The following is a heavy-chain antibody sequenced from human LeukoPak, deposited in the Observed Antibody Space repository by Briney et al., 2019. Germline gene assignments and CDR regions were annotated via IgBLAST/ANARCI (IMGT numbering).Heavy chain of an antibody. CDR3: ARHRQWLAFIDY. Sequence: SETLSLTCTVSGGSISNSNYYWGWIRQPPGKGLEWIGTIYYSASTYYNPSLKSRVTISIDASKNQFSLKLRSVTAADTAVYYCARHRQWLAFIDYWGQGALVTVSS. D-gene: IGHD6-19*01. CDR2: IYYSAST. CDR1: GGSISNSNYY. J-gene: IGHJ4*02. V-gene: IGHV4-39*07.